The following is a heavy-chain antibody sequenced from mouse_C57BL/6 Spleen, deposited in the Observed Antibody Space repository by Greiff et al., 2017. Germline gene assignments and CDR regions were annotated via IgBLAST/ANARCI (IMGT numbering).Heavy chain of an antibody. CDR1: GYAFSSSW. CDR3: ASERTTVVSYFDY. V-gene: IGHV1-82*01. J-gene: IGHJ2*01. D-gene: IGHD1-1*01. CDR2: IYPGDGDT. Sequence: VQLQESGPELVKPGASVKISCKASGYAFSSSWMNWVKQRPGKGLEWIGRIYPGDGDTNYNGKFKGKATLTADKSSSTAYMPLSSLTSEDSAVYFCASERTTVVSYFDYWGQGTILTVSS.